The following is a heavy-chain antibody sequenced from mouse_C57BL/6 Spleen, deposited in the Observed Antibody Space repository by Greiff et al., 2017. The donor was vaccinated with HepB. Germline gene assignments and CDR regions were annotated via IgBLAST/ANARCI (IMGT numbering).Heavy chain of an antibody. D-gene: IGHD1-1*01. J-gene: IGHJ3*01. V-gene: IGHV5-17*01. Sequence: EVQVVESGGGLVKPGGSLKLSCAASGFTFSDYGMHWVRQAPEKGLEWVAYISSGSSTIYYADTVKGRFTISRDNAKNTLFLQMTSLRSEDTAMYYCARRDGSSYVFAYWGQGTLVTVSA. CDR1: GFTFSDYG. CDR3: ARRDGSSYVFAY. CDR2: ISSGSSTI.